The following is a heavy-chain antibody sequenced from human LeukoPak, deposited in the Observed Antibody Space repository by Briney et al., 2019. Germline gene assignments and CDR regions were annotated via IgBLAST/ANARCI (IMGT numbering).Heavy chain of an antibody. Sequence: GGSLRLSCAASGFTFSTYSMSWVRQAPGKGLEWVSYISSISSTIYYADSVKGRFTISRDNAKSSLYLQMNSLRAEDTAVYYCARSRPGTEAGQPNFDYWGQGTLVTVSS. V-gene: IGHV3-48*01. J-gene: IGHJ4*02. CDR3: ARSRPGTEAGQPNFDY. CDR2: ISSISSTI. D-gene: IGHD6-13*01. CDR1: GFTFSTYS.